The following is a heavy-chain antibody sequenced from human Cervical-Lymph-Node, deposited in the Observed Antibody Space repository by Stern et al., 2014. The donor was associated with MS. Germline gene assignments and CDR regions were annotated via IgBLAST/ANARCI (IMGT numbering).Heavy chain of an antibody. V-gene: IGHV1-3*01. CDR3: ARQPDYSDFLDF. D-gene: IGHD4-11*01. CDR1: GYNFIDHA. Sequence: QVQLVESGAEVKKPGASMTISCKTSGYNFIDHAIHWVRQAPGQRLEWMGWINGGPGTTKYSQKFQSRVSFTRDKAASAAYMDLSSLSPDDTAVYYCARQPDYSDFLDFWGQGTLVTVSS. J-gene: IGHJ4*02. CDR2: INGGPGTT.